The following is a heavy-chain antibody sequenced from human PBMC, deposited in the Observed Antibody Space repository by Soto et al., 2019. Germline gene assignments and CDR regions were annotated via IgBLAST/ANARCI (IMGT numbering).Heavy chain of an antibody. CDR3: ARARLDTPSLDY. CDR2: ISYDGSNK. J-gene: IGHJ4*02. CDR1: GFTFSIYA. V-gene: IGHV3-30-3*01. Sequence: QVQLVESGGGVVQPGRSLRLSCAASGFTFSIYAMHWVRQAPGKGLEWVAVISYDGSNKYYADSVKGRFTISRDNSKNTRYAQKNRLRTEDTGVYYCARARLDTPSLDYWGQGTLVTVSS. D-gene: IGHD3-16*01.